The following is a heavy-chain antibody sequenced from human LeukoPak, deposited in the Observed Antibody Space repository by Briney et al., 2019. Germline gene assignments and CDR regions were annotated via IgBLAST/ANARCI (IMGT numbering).Heavy chain of an antibody. V-gene: IGHV4-39*01. Sequence: PSETLSLTCTVSGGSISSSSYSWGWIRQPPGKGLEWIGSIYYSGSTYYNPSLKSRVTISVDTSKNQFSLKLSSVTAADTAVYYCARLDYGDYYFDYWGQGTLVTVSS. CDR3: ARLDYGDYYFDY. D-gene: IGHD4-17*01. J-gene: IGHJ4*02. CDR2: IYYSGST. CDR1: GGSISSSSYS.